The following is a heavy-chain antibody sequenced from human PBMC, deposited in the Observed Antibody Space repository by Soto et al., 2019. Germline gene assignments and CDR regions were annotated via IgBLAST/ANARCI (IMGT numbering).Heavy chain of an antibody. CDR3: AREVGAVAGTDYYYGMDV. D-gene: IGHD6-19*01. J-gene: IGHJ6*02. V-gene: IGHV3-11*06. CDR1: GFTFSDYY. Sequence: GGSLRLSCAASGFTFSDYYMSWIRQAPGKGLEWVSYISSSSSYTNYADSVKGRFTISRDNAKNSLYLQMNSLRAEDTAVYYCAREVGAVAGTDYYYGMDVWGQGTTVTVSS. CDR2: ISSSSSYT.